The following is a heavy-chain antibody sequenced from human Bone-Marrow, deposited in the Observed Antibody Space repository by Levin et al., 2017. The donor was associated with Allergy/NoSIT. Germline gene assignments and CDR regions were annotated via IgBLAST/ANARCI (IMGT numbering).Heavy chain of an antibody. D-gene: IGHD3-16*01. J-gene: IGHJ4*02. CDR3: ARDWADGDYFDY. Sequence: GGSLRLSCAASGFTFSSYSMNWVRQAPGKGLEWVSSISSSSSYIYYADSVKGRFTISRDNAKNSLYLQMNSLRAEDTAVYYCARDWADGDYFDYWGQGTLVTVSS. CDR1: GFTFSSYS. CDR2: ISSSSSYI. V-gene: IGHV3-21*01.